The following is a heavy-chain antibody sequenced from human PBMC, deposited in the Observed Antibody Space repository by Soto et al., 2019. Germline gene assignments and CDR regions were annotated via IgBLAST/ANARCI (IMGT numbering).Heavy chain of an antibody. CDR3: ARDLEYYDSSGYLDY. Sequence: GGSLRLSCAASGFTFSSYGMHWVRQAPGKGQEWVAVIWYDGSNKYYADSVKGRFTISRDNSKNTLYLQMNSLRAEDTAVYYCARDLEYYDSSGYLDYWGQGTLVTVSS. J-gene: IGHJ4*02. CDR1: GFTFSSYG. V-gene: IGHV3-33*01. D-gene: IGHD3-22*01. CDR2: IWYDGSNK.